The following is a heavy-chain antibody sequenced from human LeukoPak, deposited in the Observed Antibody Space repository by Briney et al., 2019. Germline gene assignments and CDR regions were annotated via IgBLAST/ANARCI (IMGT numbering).Heavy chain of an antibody. J-gene: IGHJ4*02. D-gene: IGHD3-22*01. CDR1: RFSFISYA. V-gene: IGHV3-23*01. CDR2: INGSGSNT. CDR3: VKAGGTFGYYYDSSGSFDL. Sequence: GGSLRLSCKASRFSFISYAMSWVRQAPGREPEWVSQINGSGSNTYYADSVKGRFTISRDNAKSTLFLQMNSLRDEDTAVYYCVKAGGTFGYYYDSSGSFDLWGQGTLVTVSS.